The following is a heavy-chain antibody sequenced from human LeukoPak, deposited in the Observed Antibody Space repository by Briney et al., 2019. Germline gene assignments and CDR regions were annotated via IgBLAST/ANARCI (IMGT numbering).Heavy chain of an antibody. CDR3: VKDRTGNYVAWFDP. CDR2: INSDGSST. J-gene: IGHJ5*02. D-gene: IGHD4-11*01. Sequence: GGSLRLSCAASGFTFSSYWMHWVRQAPGKGLVWVSRINSDGSSTSYADSVKGRFTISRDNAKNTLYLQMNSLRAEDAAVYYCVKDRTGNYVAWFDPWGQGTLVTVSS. V-gene: IGHV3-74*01. CDR1: GFTFSSYW.